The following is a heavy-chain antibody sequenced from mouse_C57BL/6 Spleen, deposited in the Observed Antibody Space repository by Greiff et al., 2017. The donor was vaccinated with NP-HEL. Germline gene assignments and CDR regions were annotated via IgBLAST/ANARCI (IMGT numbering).Heavy chain of an antibody. CDR2: IYPGDGDT. J-gene: IGHJ4*01. V-gene: IGHV1-82*01. CDR1: GYAFSSSW. D-gene: IGHD1-1*01. Sequence: VQLQQSGPELVKPGASVKISCKASGYAFSSSWMNWVKQRPGKGLEWIGRIYPGDGDTNYNGKFKGKATLTADKSSSTAYMQLSSLTSEDSAVYFCARRHYGSSPYAMDYWGQGTSVTVSS. CDR3: ARRHYGSSPYAMDY.